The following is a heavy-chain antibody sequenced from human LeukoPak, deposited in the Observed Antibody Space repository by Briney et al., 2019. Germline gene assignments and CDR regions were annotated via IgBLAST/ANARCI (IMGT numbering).Heavy chain of an antibody. V-gene: IGHV1-2*02. CDR1: GYTFTGYY. D-gene: IGHD3-10*01. J-gene: IGHJ4*02. CDR3: AREIGEGRNRHFDY. Sequence: ASVKVSCKASGYTFTGYYMHWVRQAPGQGLEWMGWINPKSGGTNYAQKFQGRVTMTRDMSISTAYMELSRLTSDDTAVYYCAREIGEGRNRHFDYWGQGTLVTVSS. CDR2: INPKSGGT.